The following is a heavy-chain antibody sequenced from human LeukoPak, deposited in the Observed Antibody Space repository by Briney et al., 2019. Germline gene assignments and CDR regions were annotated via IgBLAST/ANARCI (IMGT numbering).Heavy chain of an antibody. CDR2: INHSGST. CDR3: ARQHRGPRLHTYYYYMDV. D-gene: IGHD2-21*01. Sequence: PSETLSLTCAVYGGSFSGYYWSWIRQPPGKGLEWIGEINHSGSTNYNPSLKSRVTISVDTSKNQFSLKLSSVTAADTAVYYCARQHRGPRLHTYYYYMDVWGKGTTVTISS. J-gene: IGHJ6*03. V-gene: IGHV4-34*01. CDR1: GGSFSGYY.